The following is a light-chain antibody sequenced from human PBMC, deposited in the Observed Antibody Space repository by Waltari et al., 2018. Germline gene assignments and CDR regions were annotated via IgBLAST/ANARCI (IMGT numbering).Light chain of an antibody. CDR1: QSMSNY. CDR2: GAS. V-gene: IGKV1-39*01. Sequence: DIQMTQSPSSLSASVGARVTITCRASQSMSNYLNWYQQKPGKAPKLLIYGASSLQSGVPSRFSGSGSGTDFTLTISSLQPEDFGTYYCQQSYSRPLTFGGGTKVEIK. CDR3: QQSYSRPLT. J-gene: IGKJ4*01.